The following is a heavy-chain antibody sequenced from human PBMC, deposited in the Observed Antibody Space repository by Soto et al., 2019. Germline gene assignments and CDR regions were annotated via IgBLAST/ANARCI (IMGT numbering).Heavy chain of an antibody. CDR3: ARDRQYYYDSSGYYDAFDI. Sequence: GGSLRLSCAVSGFTFRSYWMHWVRQSPGKGLEWVSSISSSSSYIYYADSVKGRFTISRDNAKNSLYLQMNSLRAEDTAVYYCARDRQYYYDSSGYYDAFDIWGQGTMVTVSS. D-gene: IGHD3-22*01. CDR2: ISSSSSYI. V-gene: IGHV3-21*01. J-gene: IGHJ3*02. CDR1: GFTFRSYW.